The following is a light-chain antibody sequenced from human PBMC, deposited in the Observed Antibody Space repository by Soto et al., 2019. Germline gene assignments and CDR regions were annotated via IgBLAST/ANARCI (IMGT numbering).Light chain of an antibody. Sequence: DVVMTQSPLSLPVTLGQPASISCKSSPSLVYGDGNTCLNWFQQRQGQSPRRLIYKVSNGDSGVPDRFSGSGSCTEFTLIISRVEAEDVGVYYCMQGTHWPPGPFTFGQGTKLEIK. CDR1: PSLVYGDGNTC. J-gene: IGKJ2*01. V-gene: IGKV2-30*01. CDR2: KVS. CDR3: MQGTHWPPGPFT.